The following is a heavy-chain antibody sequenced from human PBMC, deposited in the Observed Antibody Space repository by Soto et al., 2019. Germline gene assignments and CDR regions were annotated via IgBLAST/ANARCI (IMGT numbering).Heavy chain of an antibody. Sequence: QLQLQESGPGLVKPSETLSLTCTVSGGSISSSSYYWGWIRQPPGKGLEWIGSIYYSGSTYYNPSLKSRVTISVDTSKNQFSLKLSSVTAADTAVYYCARDIVVVVAANSYYYYGMDVWGQGTTVTVSS. CDR2: IYYSGST. V-gene: IGHV4-39*02. J-gene: IGHJ6*02. CDR1: GGSISSSSYY. D-gene: IGHD2-15*01. CDR3: ARDIVVVVAANSYYYYGMDV.